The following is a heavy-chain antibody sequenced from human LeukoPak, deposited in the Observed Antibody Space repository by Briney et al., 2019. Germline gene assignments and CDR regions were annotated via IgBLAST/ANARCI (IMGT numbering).Heavy chain of an antibody. D-gene: IGHD6-19*01. CDR1: EFTFSTYA. Sequence: GGSLRLSXAASEFTFSTYAMSWVRQAPGKGLEWLSAISANGGSTYYADPVKGRFTISRDNSKNTSYLQMNSLRAEDTAVYYCARCKYTSGWYDYWGQGTLVTVSS. V-gene: IGHV3-23*01. J-gene: IGHJ4*02. CDR2: ISANGGST. CDR3: ARCKYTSGWYDY.